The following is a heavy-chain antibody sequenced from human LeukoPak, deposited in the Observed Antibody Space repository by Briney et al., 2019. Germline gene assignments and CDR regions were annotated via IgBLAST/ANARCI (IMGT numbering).Heavy chain of an antibody. CDR3: ARELRVYSSSSVGY. CDR1: GYTFTGYY. V-gene: IGHV1-2*02. Sequence: ASVKVSCKASGYTFTGYYMHWVRQAPGQGLEWMGWTNPNSGGTNYAQKFQGRVTMTRDTSISTAYMELSRLRSDDTAVYYCARELRVYSSSSVGYWGQGTLVTVSS. D-gene: IGHD6-6*01. J-gene: IGHJ4*02. CDR2: TNPNSGGT.